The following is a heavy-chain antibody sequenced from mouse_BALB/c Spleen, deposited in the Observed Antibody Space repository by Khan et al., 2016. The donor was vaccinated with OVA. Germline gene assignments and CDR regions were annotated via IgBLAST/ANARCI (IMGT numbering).Heavy chain of an antibody. J-gene: IGHJ4*01. CDR3: ARPPYYAYFMGY. Sequence: QIQLVQSGPELKKPGETVKISCKASGYIFTSYGMNWVKQAPGKGLKWMGWINTYTGEPTSADDFTVRFVFSLETSDSTAYLQINNLNNEDTATYFCARPPYYAYFMGYWGQGTSVTVSS. CDR1: GYIFTSYG. CDR2: INTYTGEP. D-gene: IGHD2-10*01. V-gene: IGHV9-3-1*01.